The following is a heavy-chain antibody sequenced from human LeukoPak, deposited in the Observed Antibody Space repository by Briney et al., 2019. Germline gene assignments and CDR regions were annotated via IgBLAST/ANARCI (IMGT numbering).Heavy chain of an antibody. CDR2: ISSSGSTK. V-gene: IGHV3-48*03. D-gene: IGHD5-18*01. J-gene: IGHJ4*02. CDR1: GFTFSSYE. Sequence: GGSLRLSCAASGFTFSSYEMNWVRQAPGKGLEWVSYISSSGSTKYYADSVKGRFTISRDNAKNSLYLQMNNLRAEDTAVYYCARHLWLSGNDYWGQGTLVTVSS. CDR3: ARHLWLSGNDY.